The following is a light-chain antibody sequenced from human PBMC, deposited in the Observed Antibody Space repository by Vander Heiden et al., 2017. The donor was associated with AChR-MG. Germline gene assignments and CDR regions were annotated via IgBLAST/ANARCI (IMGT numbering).Light chain of an antibody. CDR2: EVS. CDR3: SSYVGSNNLL. V-gene: IGLV2-8*01. CDR1: SSDVGGYNY. Sequence: QSALTQPPSASGSPGQSVTISCTGTSSDVGGYNYISWYQQHPGKVPKLIIYEVSKRPSGIPDRFSGSKSGNTASLTVSGLQAEDEADYYCSSYVGSNNLLFGGGTKLTVL. J-gene: IGLJ3*02.